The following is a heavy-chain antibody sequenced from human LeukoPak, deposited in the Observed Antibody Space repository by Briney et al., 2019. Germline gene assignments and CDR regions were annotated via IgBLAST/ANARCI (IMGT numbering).Heavy chain of an antibody. CDR1: GFTFSSYS. V-gene: IGHV3-21*01. CDR3: ARAPVAGKSVEDY. CDR2: ISSSSYI. D-gene: IGHD6-19*01. Sequence: GGSLRLSCAASGFTFSSYSTNWVRQAPGKGLEWVSSISSSSYIYYADSVKGRFTISRDNAKNSLYLQMNSLRAEDTAVYYCARAPVAGKSVEDYWGQGTLVTVSS. J-gene: IGHJ4*02.